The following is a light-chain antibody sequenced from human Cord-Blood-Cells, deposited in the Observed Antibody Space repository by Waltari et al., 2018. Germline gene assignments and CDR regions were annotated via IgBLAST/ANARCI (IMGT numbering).Light chain of an antibody. V-gene: IGKV4-1*01. CDR1: QSVLYSSNNKNY. CDR2: WAS. CDR3: QQYYSTHS. Sequence: DIVMTQSPDSLAVSLGERATINCKSSQSVLYSSNNKNYLAWYQQKPGQPPKLLIYWASTRESRVPDRFSGSGSGTDFTLTSSSLQAEDVAVYYCQQYYSTHSFGQGTKLEIK. J-gene: IGKJ2*03.